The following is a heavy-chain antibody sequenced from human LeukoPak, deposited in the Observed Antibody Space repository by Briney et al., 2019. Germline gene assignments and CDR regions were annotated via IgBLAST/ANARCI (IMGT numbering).Heavy chain of an antibody. CDR2: IYYSGST. Sequence: PSETLSLTCTVSGGSISSSSYFWGWIRQPPGKGLEWIGSIYYSGSTYYNPSLKSRVTISVDTSKNQFSLKLSSVTAADTAVYYCARAVDDIVVVTAIPFDYWGQGTLVTVSS. CDR1: GGSISSSSYF. V-gene: IGHV4-39*07. CDR3: ARAVDDIVVVTAIPFDY. D-gene: IGHD2-21*02. J-gene: IGHJ4*02.